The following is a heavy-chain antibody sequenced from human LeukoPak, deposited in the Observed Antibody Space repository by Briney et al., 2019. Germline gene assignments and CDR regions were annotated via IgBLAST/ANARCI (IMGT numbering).Heavy chain of an antibody. CDR3: ARDPRGIVGANHNWFDP. CDR1: GVSISSYY. CDR2: IYASGST. V-gene: IGHV4-4*07. J-gene: IGHJ5*02. D-gene: IGHD1-26*01. Sequence: SETLSLTCTVSGVSISSYYWSWLRQPAGNGLEWIGRIYASGSTNYNPSLKSRVTTSVDTSKSQFSLKLISVTAADTAVYYCARDPRGIVGANHNWFDPWGQGTLVTVSS.